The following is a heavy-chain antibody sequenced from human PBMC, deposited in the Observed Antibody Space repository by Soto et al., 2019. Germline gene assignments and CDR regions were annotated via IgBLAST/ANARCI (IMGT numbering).Heavy chain of an antibody. Sequence: GGSLRLSCEVSGFTFIIYSMSWVRQSPGKGLEWVAKIPQDGVDGHYADSVKGRFTISRDNGKNSLYLQLNNLRAEDTAVYYCARDHLILPAHDFFYGSDVWGRGATVTVSS. CDR2: IPQDGVDG. V-gene: IGHV3-7*03. CDR3: ARDHLILPAHDFFYGSDV. D-gene: IGHD2-21*02. J-gene: IGHJ6*02. CDR1: GFTFIIYS.